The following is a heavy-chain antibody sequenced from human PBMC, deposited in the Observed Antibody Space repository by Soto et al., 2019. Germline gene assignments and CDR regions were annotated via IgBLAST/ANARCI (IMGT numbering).Heavy chain of an antibody. CDR2: MNPNSGNT. Sequence: ASVKVSCKASGYTFTSYDINWVRQATGQGLEWMGWMNPNSGNTGYAQKFQGRVTMTRNTSISTAYMELSSLRSEDTAVSYCATTRPLLYAGVYYYYGMDVSGQGTTVT. V-gene: IGHV1-8*01. D-gene: IGHD2-2*02. J-gene: IGHJ6*02. CDR1: GYTFTSYD. CDR3: ATTRPLLYAGVYYYYGMDV.